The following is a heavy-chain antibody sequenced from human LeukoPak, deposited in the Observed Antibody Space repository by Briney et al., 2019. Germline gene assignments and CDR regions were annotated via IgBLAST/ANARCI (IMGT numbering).Heavy chain of an antibody. V-gene: IGHV3-7*03. CDR3: ARGGVEQQLVSPY. CDR2: IKQDGSEK. Sequence: GGSLGLSCAASGFTFSSYWMSWVRQAPGKGLEWVANIKQDGSEKYYVDSVKGRFTISRDNSRNTLYLQMNSLRAEDTAVYYCARGGVEQQLVSPYWGQGTLVTVSS. D-gene: IGHD6-13*01. CDR1: GFTFSSYW. J-gene: IGHJ4*02.